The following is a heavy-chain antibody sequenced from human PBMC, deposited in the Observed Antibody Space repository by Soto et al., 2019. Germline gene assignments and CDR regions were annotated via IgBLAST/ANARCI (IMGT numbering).Heavy chain of an antibody. D-gene: IGHD3-16*02. Sequence: GSGPNAGEPTETLTLTCTFSGFSLIPVGVGVGWIRQPPGKALEWVAVIYWDNDKRYNPSLNSRLSITKDTSRNQVVLTMTNMDPVDTGTYFCAHLTITYGGVIGLDAFDTWGQGPLVTVSS. CDR3: AHLTITYGGVIGLDAFDT. J-gene: IGHJ3*02. CDR2: IYWDNDK. CDR1: GFSLIPVGVG. V-gene: IGHV2-5*02.